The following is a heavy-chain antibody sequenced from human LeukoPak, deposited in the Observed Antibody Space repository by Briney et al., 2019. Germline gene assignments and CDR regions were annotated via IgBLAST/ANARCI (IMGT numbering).Heavy chain of an antibody. CDR1: GFTVSTDY. Sequence: PGGSLRLSCAVSGFTVSTDYMNWVRQAPGKGLEWVSVIYSGDSTYYADSVKGRFTIPRDNSKNTLYLQMNSLRAEDTAVYYCARWSGSYSDYWGQGTLVTVSS. J-gene: IGHJ4*02. CDR3: ARWSGSYSDY. CDR2: IYSGDST. D-gene: IGHD1-26*01. V-gene: IGHV3-66*01.